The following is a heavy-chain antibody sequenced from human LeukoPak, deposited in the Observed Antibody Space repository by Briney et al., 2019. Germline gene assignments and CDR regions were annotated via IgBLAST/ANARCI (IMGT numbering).Heavy chain of an antibody. Sequence: ASVKVSCKVSGYTFTGYYMHWVRQAPGQGLEWMGWINPNSGGTNYAQKFQGRVTMTRDTSISTAYMELSRLRSDDTAVYYCARDYGYYDFWSGSRAFDIWGQGTMVTVSS. CDR2: INPNSGGT. V-gene: IGHV1-2*02. D-gene: IGHD3-3*01. CDR1: GYTFTGYY. J-gene: IGHJ3*02. CDR3: ARDYGYYDFWSGSRAFDI.